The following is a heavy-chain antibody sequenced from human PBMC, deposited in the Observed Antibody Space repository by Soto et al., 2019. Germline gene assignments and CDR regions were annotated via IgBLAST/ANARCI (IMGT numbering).Heavy chain of an antibody. Sequence: SVKVSCKASGGTFSSYAISWVRQAPGQGLEWMGGIIPIFGTANYAQKFQGRVTITADESTSTAYMELSSLRSEDTAVYYCARQGARRDGYNYAFDIWGQGTMVTVSS. V-gene: IGHV1-69*13. CDR3: ARQGARRDGYNYAFDI. CDR2: IIPIFGTA. J-gene: IGHJ3*02. CDR1: GGTFSSYA. D-gene: IGHD5-12*01.